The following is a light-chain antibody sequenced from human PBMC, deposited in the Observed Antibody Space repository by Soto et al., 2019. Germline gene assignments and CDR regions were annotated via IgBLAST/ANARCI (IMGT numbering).Light chain of an antibody. CDR2: GAS. CDR1: QSVTSTY. Sequence: EFVLTQSPGTLSLSPGERAILSCRASQSVTSTYIAWYQQKRGQAPRLLIYGASSRATGIPDRFSGSGYGTDFTLTISRLEAEDFAVYYCQYYGSSPPTTFGQGTKLEIK. J-gene: IGKJ2*01. V-gene: IGKV3-20*01. CDR3: QYYGSSPPTT.